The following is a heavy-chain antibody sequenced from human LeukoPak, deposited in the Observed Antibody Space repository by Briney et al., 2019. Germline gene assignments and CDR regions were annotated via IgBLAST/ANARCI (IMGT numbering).Heavy chain of an antibody. CDR3: AGVAARLDY. Sequence: SETLSLTCAVYGGSFSGYYWSWIRQPPGKGLEWIGEINHSGSTNYNPSLKSRVTISVDTSKNQFSLKLSSVTAADTAVYYCAGVAARLDYWGQGTLVTVSS. CDR2: INHSGST. D-gene: IGHD2-15*01. V-gene: IGHV4-34*01. J-gene: IGHJ4*02. CDR1: GGSFSGYY.